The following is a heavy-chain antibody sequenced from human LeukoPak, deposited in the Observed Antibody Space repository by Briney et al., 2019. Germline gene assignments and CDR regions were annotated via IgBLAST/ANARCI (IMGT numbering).Heavy chain of an antibody. CDR1: GGSISRSSYY. CDR2: IYYSGST. Sequence: SETLSLTCSVSGGSISRSSYYWCWIRQPPGKGLEWIGSIYYSGSTYYNPSLKSRVTISVDTSKNQFSLKLSSVTAADTAVYYCATSVTMILRIDYWGQGTLVTVSS. D-gene: IGHD3-22*01. V-gene: IGHV4-39*01. J-gene: IGHJ4*02. CDR3: ATSVTMILRIDY.